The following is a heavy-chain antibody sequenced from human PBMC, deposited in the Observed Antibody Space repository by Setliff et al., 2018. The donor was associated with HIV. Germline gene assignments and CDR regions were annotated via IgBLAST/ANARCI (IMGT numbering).Heavy chain of an antibody. CDR3: ATFLRSGELSLFPDGFNL. J-gene: IGHJ3*01. D-gene: IGHD3-16*02. CDR1: GFTFSSYR. Sequence: PGGSLRLSCAASGFTFSSYRMNWVRQAPGKGLEWVSSISSGSSYIYYADSLKGRFIISRDNAKNSLYLQRNSLRAEDTAVYYCATFLRSGELSLFPDGFNLWGQGTLVTVSS. V-gene: IGHV3-21*06. CDR2: ISSGSSYI.